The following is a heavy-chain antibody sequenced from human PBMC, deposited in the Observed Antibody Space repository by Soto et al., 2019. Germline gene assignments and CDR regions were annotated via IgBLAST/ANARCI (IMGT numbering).Heavy chain of an antibody. CDR3: ATQGTYYGMDV. D-gene: IGHD3-10*01. CDR2: IDPSDSYT. CDR1: GYSVTSYC. V-gene: IGHV5-10-1*01. J-gene: IGHJ6*02. Sequence: GESLKISGNGSGYSVTSYCISWVRQMPGKGLEWMGRIDPSDSYTNYSPSFQGHVTISADKSISTAYLQWSSLKASDTAMYSCATQGTYYGMDVWGQGTTVTVSS.